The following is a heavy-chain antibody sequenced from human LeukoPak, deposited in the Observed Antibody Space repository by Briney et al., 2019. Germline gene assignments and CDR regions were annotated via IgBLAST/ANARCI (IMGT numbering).Heavy chain of an antibody. CDR3: ARDPYSSSSFDY. CDR1: GFTVSSNY. V-gene: IGHV3-74*01. Sequence: GGSLRLSCAASGFTVSSNYMSWVRQAPGKGLVWVSRINSDGSSTSYADSVKGRFTISRDNAKNTLYLQMNSLRAEDTAVYYCARDPYSSSSFDYWGQGTLVTVSS. D-gene: IGHD6-6*01. J-gene: IGHJ4*02. CDR2: INSDGSST.